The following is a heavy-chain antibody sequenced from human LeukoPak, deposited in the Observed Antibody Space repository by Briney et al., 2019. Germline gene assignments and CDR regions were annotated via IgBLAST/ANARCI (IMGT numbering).Heavy chain of an antibody. V-gene: IGHV4-59*08. J-gene: IGHJ3*02. CDR2: IYSSGST. CDR3: ARRRGAHTANALDI. Sequence: PSETLSLTCTVSGGSISSYYWSWIRQPPGKGLEWIGYIYSSGSTNYNPSLKGRVTISVDTSKNQFSLKLSSVTAADTAVYYCARRRGAHTANALDIWGQGTMVTVSS. D-gene: IGHD3-10*01. CDR1: GGSISSYY.